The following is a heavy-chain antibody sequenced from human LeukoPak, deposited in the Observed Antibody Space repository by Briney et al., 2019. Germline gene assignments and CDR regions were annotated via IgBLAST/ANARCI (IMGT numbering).Heavy chain of an antibody. CDR1: GFTFSNYA. CDR2: ISGSGGST. D-gene: IGHD3-22*01. CDR3: ARTPYYYDQSYFDY. Sequence: GGSLRLSCAASGFTFSNYAMSWVRQAPGKGLEWVSAISGSGGSTYYADSVKGRFTISRDNSKNTLYLQMNSLRAEDTAVYYCARTPYYYDQSYFDYWGQGTLVTVSS. J-gene: IGHJ4*02. V-gene: IGHV3-23*01.